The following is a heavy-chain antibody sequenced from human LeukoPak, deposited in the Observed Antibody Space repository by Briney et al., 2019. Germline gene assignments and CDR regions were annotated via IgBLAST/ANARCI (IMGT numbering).Heavy chain of an antibody. CDR2: ISGSDYTT. CDR1: GFTFSSYD. J-gene: IGHJ4*02. D-gene: IGHD2-21*02. CDR3: AKGRSAVTPTRGLFDY. Sequence: GGSLRLSCAASGFTFSSYDMSWVRQAPGKGLEWVSVISGSDYTTYYADSVKGRFTISRDNSKNTLYLQMNSLRAEDTAVYYCAKGRSAVTPTRGLFDYWGQGTLVSVSS. V-gene: IGHV3-23*01.